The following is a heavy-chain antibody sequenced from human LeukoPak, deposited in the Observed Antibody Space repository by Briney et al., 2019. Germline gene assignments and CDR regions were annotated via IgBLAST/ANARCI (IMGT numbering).Heavy chain of an antibody. V-gene: IGHV3-11*04. Sequence: GGSLRLSCAASGFTFSDFYMSWIRQAPGKGLQWVSYISSSSSTIYYADSVKGRFTISRDNAKNSLYLQMNSLRAEDTAVYYCARDESKGAVAVFDYWGQGTLVTVSS. CDR1: GFTFSDFY. CDR2: ISSSSSTI. J-gene: IGHJ4*02. D-gene: IGHD6-19*01. CDR3: ARDESKGAVAVFDY.